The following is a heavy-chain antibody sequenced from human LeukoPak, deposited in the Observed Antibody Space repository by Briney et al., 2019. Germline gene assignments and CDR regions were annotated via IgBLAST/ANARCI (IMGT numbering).Heavy chain of an antibody. Sequence: PGGSLRLSCAASGFTFSSYSMNWVRQAPGKGLGWVSSISSSSSYIYYADSVKGRFTISRDNAKNSLYLQMNSLRAEDTAVYYCARVGESSGSYGAFGYWGQGTLVTVSS. D-gene: IGHD1-26*01. J-gene: IGHJ4*02. CDR1: GFTFSSYS. CDR3: ARVGESSGSYGAFGY. CDR2: ISSSSSYI. V-gene: IGHV3-21*01.